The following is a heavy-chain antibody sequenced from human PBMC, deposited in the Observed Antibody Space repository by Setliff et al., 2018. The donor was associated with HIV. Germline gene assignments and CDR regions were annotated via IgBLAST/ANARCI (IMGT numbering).Heavy chain of an antibody. J-gene: IGHJ6*03. CDR3: AKDTLPASARGSSMDV. CDR2: ISWNSGNI. V-gene: IGHV3-9*01. Sequence: GGSLRLSCAASGFIFDDYAMHWVRQPPGKGLEWVSGISWNSGNIVYADSVKGRFTISRDNAKNSLYLQINSLRVEDTALYYCAKDTLPASARGSSMDVWGKGTTVTVSS. CDR1: GFIFDDYA.